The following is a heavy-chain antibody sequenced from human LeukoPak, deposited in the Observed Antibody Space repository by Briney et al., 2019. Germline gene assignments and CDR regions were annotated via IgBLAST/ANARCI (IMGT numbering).Heavy chain of an antibody. CDR2: INHSGST. D-gene: IGHD1-26*01. V-gene: IGHV4-34*01. Sequence: SETLSLTCAVYGGSFSGYYWSWIRQPPGKGLEWIGEINHSGSTNYNPSLKSRVTISVDTSKNQFSLKLSSVTAADTAVYYCARLRELLGFEDYWGQGTLVTVSS. J-gene: IGHJ4*02. CDR1: GGSFSGYY. CDR3: ARLRELLGFEDY.